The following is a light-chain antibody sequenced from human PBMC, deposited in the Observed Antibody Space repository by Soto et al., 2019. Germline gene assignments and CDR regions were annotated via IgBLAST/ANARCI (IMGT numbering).Light chain of an antibody. CDR1: GSDVGGYNY. CDR2: DVS. Sequence: QSALTQPASVSGSPGQSITISCTGTGSDVGGYNYVSWYQHHPGKAPKLVIYDVSDRPSGVSNRFSGSKSGNTASLTISGLQAEDEADYYCCSYAGSSTSVVFGGGTQLTVL. V-gene: IGLV2-14*03. J-gene: IGLJ2*01. CDR3: CSYAGSSTSVV.